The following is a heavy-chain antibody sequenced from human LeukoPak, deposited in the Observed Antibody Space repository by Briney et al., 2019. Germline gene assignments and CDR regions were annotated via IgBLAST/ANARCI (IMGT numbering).Heavy chain of an antibody. Sequence: GGSLRLSCAASGFTFSSYEMNWLRQAPGKGLEWVSYISSSGSTIYYADSVKGRFTISRDNAKNSLYLQMNSLRAEDTAVYYCARDGGYGPRYYYYMDVWGKGTTVTVSS. V-gene: IGHV3-48*03. D-gene: IGHD3-16*01. CDR1: GFTFSSYE. CDR2: ISSSGSTI. J-gene: IGHJ6*03. CDR3: ARDGGYGPRYYYYMDV.